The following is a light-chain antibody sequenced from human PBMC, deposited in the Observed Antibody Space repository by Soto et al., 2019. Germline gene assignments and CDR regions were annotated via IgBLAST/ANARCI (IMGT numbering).Light chain of an antibody. J-gene: IGLJ2*01. V-gene: IGLV2-14*01. CDR3: ASYTRTTTLV. CDR1: ISDIGGYNF. Sequence: QSVLTQPASVSGSPGQSITISCTGTISDIGGYNFISWYQHHPGKAPKLVIYDVNNRPSGISYRFSGSKSGNTASLTISGLQAEDEADYYSASYTRTTTLVFGGGTKVTVL. CDR2: DVN.